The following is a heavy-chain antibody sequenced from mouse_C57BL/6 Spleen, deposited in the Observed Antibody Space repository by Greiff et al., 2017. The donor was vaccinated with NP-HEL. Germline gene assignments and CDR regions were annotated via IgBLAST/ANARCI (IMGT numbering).Heavy chain of an antibody. CDR1: GYSFTDYN. J-gene: IGHJ3*01. V-gene: IGHV1-39*01. CDR3: ARGYGSSWDWFAY. CDR2: INPNYGTT. Sequence: EVKLQESGPELVKPGASVKISCKASGYSFTDYNMNWVKQSNGKSLEWIGVINPNYGTTSYNQKFKGKATLTVDQSSSTAYMQLNSLTSEDSAVYYCARGYGSSWDWFAYWGQGTLVTVSA. D-gene: IGHD1-1*01.